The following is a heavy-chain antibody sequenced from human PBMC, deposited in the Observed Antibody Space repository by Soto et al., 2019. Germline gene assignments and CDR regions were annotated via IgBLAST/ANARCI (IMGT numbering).Heavy chain of an antibody. J-gene: IGHJ4*02. Sequence: QVQLQQWGAGLLKPSETLSLTCAVYGGSFSGYYWSWIRQPPGKGLEWIGEINHSGSTNYHPSIKRRVTISVDTSKNQFSLKLSSVTAADTAVYYCARGRYYYFDYWGQGTLVTVSS. CDR2: INHSGST. CDR1: GGSFSGYY. V-gene: IGHV4-34*01. CDR3: ARGRYYYFDY. D-gene: IGHD1-1*01.